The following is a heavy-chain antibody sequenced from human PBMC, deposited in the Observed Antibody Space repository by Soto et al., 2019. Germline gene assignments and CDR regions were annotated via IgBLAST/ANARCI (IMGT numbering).Heavy chain of an antibody. V-gene: IGHV3-33*01. D-gene: IGHD2-2*02. CDR3: ARDKPYCSSTRCYTPGAAGWFHX. J-gene: IGHJ5*02. CDR1: GFTFSSYG. CDR2: ICYDGSNK. Sequence: PGGSLRLSFAASGFTFSSYGMHWVRQAPGKGLEGVAFICYDGSNKYYADSVKVRFTISRDNSKNTLYLQMNSRRAEDTAVYYCARDKPYCSSTRCYTPGAAGWFHXWGQGALVTVSX.